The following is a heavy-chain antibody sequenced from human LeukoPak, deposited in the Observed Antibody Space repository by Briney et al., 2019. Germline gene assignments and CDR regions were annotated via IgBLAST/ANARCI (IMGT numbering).Heavy chain of an antibody. J-gene: IGHJ4*02. Sequence: GASVKVSCKASGYTFTKYGITWVRQAPGQGLEWMGWISAYNGNTNYAQKLQGRVTMTTDTSTSTAYMELRSLRSDDTAVYYCARAEQWLAREYFDYWGQGTLVTVSS. CDR1: GYTFTKYG. CDR3: ARAEQWLAREYFDY. V-gene: IGHV1-18*01. CDR2: ISAYNGNT. D-gene: IGHD6-19*01.